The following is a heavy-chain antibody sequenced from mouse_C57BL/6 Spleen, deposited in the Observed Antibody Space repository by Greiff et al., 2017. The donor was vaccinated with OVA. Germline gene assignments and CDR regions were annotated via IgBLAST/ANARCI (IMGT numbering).Heavy chain of an antibody. CDR3: ARDDYDVGFDY. Sequence: VQLKQSGPELVKPGDSVKISCKASGYSFTGYFMNWVMQSHGKSLEWIGRINPYNGDTFYNQKFKGKATLTVDKSSSTAHMELRSLTSEDSAVYYCARDDYDVGFDYWGQGTTLTVSS. CDR2: INPYNGDT. J-gene: IGHJ2*01. CDR1: GYSFTGYF. V-gene: IGHV1-20*01. D-gene: IGHD2-4*01.